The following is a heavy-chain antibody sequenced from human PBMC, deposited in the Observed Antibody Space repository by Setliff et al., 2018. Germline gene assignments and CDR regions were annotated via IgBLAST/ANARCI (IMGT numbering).Heavy chain of an antibody. J-gene: IGHJ4*02. V-gene: IGHV3-11*04. Sequence: GGSLRLSCAASGFTFSNAWMSWVRQAPGKGLEWLSYISSRGSTILNADSVKGRFTISRDNAKNSLSLQMNNLRTEDTAVYYCFGAGTCSYWGQGTLVTVSS. CDR3: FGAGTCSY. CDR1: GFTFSNAW. CDR2: ISSRGSTI. D-gene: IGHD3-10*01.